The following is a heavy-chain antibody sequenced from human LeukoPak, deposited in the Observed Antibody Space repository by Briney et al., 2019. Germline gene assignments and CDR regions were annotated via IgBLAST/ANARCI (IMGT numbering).Heavy chain of an antibody. J-gene: IGHJ4*02. CDR3: ARVRGGTYNHYFDY. CDR1: GYSISSGYY. V-gene: IGHV4-38-2*02. Sequence: SETLPLTCTVSGYSISSGYYWGWIRQPPGKGLEWIGSIYYSGSTYYNPSLKSRVTISVDTSKNQFSLKLTSITAADTAVYYCARVRGGTYNHYFDYWGQGTLVTVSS. D-gene: IGHD5-24*01. CDR2: IYYSGST.